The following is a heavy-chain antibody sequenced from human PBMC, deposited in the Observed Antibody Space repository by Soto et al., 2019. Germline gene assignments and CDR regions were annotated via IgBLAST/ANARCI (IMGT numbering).Heavy chain of an antibody. CDR2: FHYSGRT. CDR3: AKAYYDSSSPYDAFDI. J-gene: IGHJ3*02. Sequence: PSETLSLTCSVSGGSISSGPYSWGWIRLPPGKGLEWIGSFHYSGRTYYSPSLESRVTISVDTSKTQFSLKGSYVTAADRAVYYCAKAYYDSSSPYDAFDIWGQGTTVTVSS. V-gene: IGHV4-39*07. D-gene: IGHD3-22*01. CDR1: GGSISSGPYS.